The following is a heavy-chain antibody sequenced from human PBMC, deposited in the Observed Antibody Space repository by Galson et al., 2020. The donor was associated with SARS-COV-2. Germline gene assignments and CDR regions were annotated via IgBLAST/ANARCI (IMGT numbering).Heavy chain of an antibody. V-gene: IGHV3-48*04. Sequence: GESLKISCAASGFTFSSYSMNWVRQAPGKGLEWVSYISSSSSTIYYADSVKGRFTISRDNAKNSLYLQMNSLRAEDTAVYYCAREGSTYCGGDCPGWFDPWGQGTLVTVSS. CDR1: GFTFSSYS. CDR3: AREGSTYCGGDCPGWFDP. CDR2: ISSSSSTI. J-gene: IGHJ5*02. D-gene: IGHD2-21*01.